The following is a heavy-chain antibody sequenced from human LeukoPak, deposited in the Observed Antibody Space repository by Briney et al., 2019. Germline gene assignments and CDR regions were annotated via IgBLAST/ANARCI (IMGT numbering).Heavy chain of an antibody. D-gene: IGHD1-26*01. CDR2: IWYDGSNK. V-gene: IGHV3-33*01. CDR3: AAHHGELGYFDY. Sequence: PGRSLRLSCAASGFTFSSYGMHWVRQAPGKGLEWVAVIWYDGSNKYYADSVKGRFTISRDNSKNTPYLQMNSLRAEDTAVYYCAAHHGELGYFDYWGQGTLVTVSS. J-gene: IGHJ4*02. CDR1: GFTFSSYG.